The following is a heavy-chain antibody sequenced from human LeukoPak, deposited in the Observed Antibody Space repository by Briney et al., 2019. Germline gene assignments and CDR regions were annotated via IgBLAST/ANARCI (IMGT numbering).Heavy chain of an antibody. J-gene: IGHJ4*02. Sequence: GGSLRLSCAASGFTFDDYAMHWVRQAPGKGLEWVSDISWNSGSVVYAASVKGRFTISRDNAKNSLYLQMNSMSAEDMALYYCAKATDFTYCGGDCYQGYYFDAWGQGTLVTVSS. CDR3: AKATDFTYCGGDCYQGYYFDA. CDR2: ISWNSGSV. CDR1: GFTFDDYA. D-gene: IGHD2-21*02. V-gene: IGHV3-9*03.